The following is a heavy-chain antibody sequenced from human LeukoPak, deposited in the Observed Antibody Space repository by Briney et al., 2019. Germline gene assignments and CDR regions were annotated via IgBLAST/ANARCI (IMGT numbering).Heavy chain of an antibody. Sequence: GGSLKIPCKGSGYSFTNYLDGRVRQMPGKGLGWMGNIYPGDSDTRYSPSFQGQVTISADKSISTAYLQWSSLKASDTAMYYCAIPLDRSGYDLDYWGQGTLVTVSS. V-gene: IGHV5-51*01. CDR1: GYSFTNYL. J-gene: IGHJ4*02. D-gene: IGHD5-12*01. CDR3: AIPLDRSGYDLDY. CDR2: IYPGDSDT.